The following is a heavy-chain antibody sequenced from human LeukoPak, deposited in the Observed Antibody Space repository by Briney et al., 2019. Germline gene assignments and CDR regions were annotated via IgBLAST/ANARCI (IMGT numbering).Heavy chain of an antibody. CDR2: INGDGRST. V-gene: IGHV3-74*01. CDR3: TRGLSMDV. J-gene: IGHJ6*04. CDR1: GFTFSNYW. Sequence: GGSLRLSCAASGFTFSNYWIHWVRQDPGRGLVWVSRINGDGRSTNYADSVKGRFTISRDNAKNTLYLQMNSLRAEDTAVYYCTRGLSMDVWGKGTTVTVSS.